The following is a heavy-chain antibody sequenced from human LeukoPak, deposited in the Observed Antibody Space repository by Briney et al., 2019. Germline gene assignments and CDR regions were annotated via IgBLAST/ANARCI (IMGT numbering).Heavy chain of an antibody. CDR2: VHYSGNA. J-gene: IGHJ5*02. Sequence: PSETLSLTCTVSGDSISGSNYHWGWIRQPPGKGLEWLGTVHYSGNAFYNPSLRGRTTVLVDTSENQFSLKLTSVTAADTAVYFCAREPDAWGQGILVTVSS. CDR3: AREPDA. CDR1: GDSISGSNYH. V-gene: IGHV4-39*07.